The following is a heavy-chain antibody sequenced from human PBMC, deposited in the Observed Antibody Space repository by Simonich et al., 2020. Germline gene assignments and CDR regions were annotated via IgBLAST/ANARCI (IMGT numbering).Heavy chain of an antibody. J-gene: IGHJ4*02. CDR1: GSTLTELS. V-gene: IGHV1-24*01. CDR2: FAPEDDET. CDR3: ATNSPSSWGYHNFDY. D-gene: IGHD7-27*01. Sequence: QVQLVQSGAEVKKPGASVKVSCKVSGSTLTELSIHWVRQAPGKGLEWMGGFAPEDDETIYAQKFQGRFTMTEDTSKDTAYMELSSLRSEDTAVYYCATNSPSSWGYHNFDYWGQGTLVTVSS.